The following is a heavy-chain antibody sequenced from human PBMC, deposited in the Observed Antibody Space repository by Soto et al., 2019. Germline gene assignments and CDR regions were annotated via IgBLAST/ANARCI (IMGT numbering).Heavy chain of an antibody. CDR3: ARERPFWGEAFDI. CDR2: IYYSGST. CDR1: GGSISSGGYY. D-gene: IGHD3-16*01. Sequence: PSETLSLTCTVSGGSISSGGYYWSWIRQHPGKGLEWIGYIYYSGSTYYNPSLKSRVTISVDTSKNQFSLKLSSVTAADTAVYYCARERPFWGEAFDIWGQGTMVTVSS. J-gene: IGHJ3*02. V-gene: IGHV4-31*03.